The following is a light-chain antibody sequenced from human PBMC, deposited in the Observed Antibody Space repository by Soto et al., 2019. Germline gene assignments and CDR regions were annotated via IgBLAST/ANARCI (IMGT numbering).Light chain of an antibody. J-gene: IGKJ1*01. CDR1: QGIGVR. V-gene: IGKV1-12*01. CDR2: SAS. CDR3: LQVYSFPRT. Sequence: IQMTQSPSSLSASIGDRVTITCLASQGIGVRLAWFQQKPGKAPQYLIHSASTLASGVPSRFSGSGSGTDFILTINTLQPEDVATYYCLQVYSFPRTFGQGTKVDI.